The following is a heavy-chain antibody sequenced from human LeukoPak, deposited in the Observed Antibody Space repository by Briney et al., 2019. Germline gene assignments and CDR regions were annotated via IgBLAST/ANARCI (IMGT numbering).Heavy chain of an antibody. J-gene: IGHJ3*02. V-gene: IGHV3-23*01. D-gene: IGHD3-22*01. Sequence: GGSLRLSCAASGFTFSSYAMSWVRQAPGKGLEWVSAISGSGGSTYYADSVKGRFTISRDNSKNTLYLQMNSLRAEDTAVYYCAKYRITMIVVGGAFDIWGQGTMVTVSS. CDR3: AKYRITMIVVGGAFDI. CDR1: GFTFSSYA. CDR2: ISGSGGST.